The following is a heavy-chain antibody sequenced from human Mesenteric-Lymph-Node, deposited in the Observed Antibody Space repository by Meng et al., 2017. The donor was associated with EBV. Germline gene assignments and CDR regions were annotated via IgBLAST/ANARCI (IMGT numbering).Heavy chain of an antibody. Sequence: HAPRRAWGQGLVHPSGALALACRVSGGSISSSYWWIWVRQPPGKGLEWIGEIYHSGSTNYNPSLKSRVTISLDKSKNQFSLKLSSVTAADTAVYYCARAPLYGDNDWFDPWGQGTLVTVSS. CDR1: GGSISSSYW. V-gene: IGHV4-4*02. D-gene: IGHD4-17*01. J-gene: IGHJ5*02. CDR2: IYHSGST. CDR3: ARAPLYGDNDWFDP.